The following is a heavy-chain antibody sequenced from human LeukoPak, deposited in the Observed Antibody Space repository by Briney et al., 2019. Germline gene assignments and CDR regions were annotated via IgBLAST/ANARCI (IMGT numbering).Heavy chain of an antibody. CDR1: GFSFGSYA. CDR2: IRYDGTNK. Sequence: GESLRLSCAASGFSFGSYAMHWVRQAPGKGLEWVAIIRYDGTNKYYADSVKGRFTISRDNSKTTLYLQMNSLRAEDTAVYYCASRSLAAAGKGEFDPWGQGTLVTVSS. D-gene: IGHD6-13*01. V-gene: IGHV3-30*02. CDR3: ASRSLAAAGKGEFDP. J-gene: IGHJ5*02.